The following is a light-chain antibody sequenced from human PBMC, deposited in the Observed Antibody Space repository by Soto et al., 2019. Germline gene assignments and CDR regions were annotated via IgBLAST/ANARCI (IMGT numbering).Light chain of an antibody. CDR3: AAWDDSRNGQVV. Sequence: QSVLTQPPSASGTPGQRVTISCSGSSSNIGSNTVNWYQQLPGTAPKPLIYSNNQRPSGVPDRFSGSESGTSASLAISGLESEDEADYYCAAWDDSRNGQVVFGGGTKLTVL. CDR2: SNN. J-gene: IGLJ2*01. V-gene: IGLV1-44*01. CDR1: SSNIGSNT.